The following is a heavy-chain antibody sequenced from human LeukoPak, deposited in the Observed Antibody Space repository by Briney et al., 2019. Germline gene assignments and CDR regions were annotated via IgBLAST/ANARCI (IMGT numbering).Heavy chain of an antibody. D-gene: IGHD3-22*01. V-gene: IGHV5-51*01. Sequence: GESLKISCKGSGYSLTSYWIGWVRQMPGKCLEWMGIIYPGDSDTRYSPSFQGRVTISADKSISTAYLQWSSLKASDTAMYYCASSYYYDIPSLPDYWGQGTLVTVSS. CDR1: GYSLTSYW. CDR2: IYPGDSDT. CDR3: ASSYYYDIPSLPDY. J-gene: IGHJ4*02.